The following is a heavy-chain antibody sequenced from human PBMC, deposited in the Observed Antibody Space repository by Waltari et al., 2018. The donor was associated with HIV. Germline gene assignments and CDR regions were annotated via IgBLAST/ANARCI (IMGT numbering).Heavy chain of an antibody. Sequence: EVQLVESGGGLVQPGRSLRLSCTASGFTFGDYAMSWVRQAPGKGLEWVGFIRSKAYGGTTEYAASVKGRFTISRDDSKSIAYLQMNSLKTEDTAVYYCTSSHLTTVTTSDVHYWGQGTLVTVSS. CDR2: IRSKAYGGTT. CDR3: TSSHLTTVTTSDVHY. D-gene: IGHD4-17*01. J-gene: IGHJ4*02. CDR1: GFTFGDYA. V-gene: IGHV3-49*04.